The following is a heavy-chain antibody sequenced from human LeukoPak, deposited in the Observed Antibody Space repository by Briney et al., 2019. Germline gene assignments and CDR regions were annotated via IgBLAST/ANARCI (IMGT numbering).Heavy chain of an antibody. CDR2: IYYSGST. Sequence: SETLSLTCTVSGGSITSYYWSWIRQPPGKGLEWIGYIYYSGSTNYNPSLKSRVTIAVDTSKNQFSLKLSSVTAADTAVYYCAREKVGANGGGFDPWGQGTLVTVSS. J-gene: IGHJ5*02. V-gene: IGHV4-59*01. D-gene: IGHD1-26*01. CDR1: GGSITSYY. CDR3: AREKVGANGGGFDP.